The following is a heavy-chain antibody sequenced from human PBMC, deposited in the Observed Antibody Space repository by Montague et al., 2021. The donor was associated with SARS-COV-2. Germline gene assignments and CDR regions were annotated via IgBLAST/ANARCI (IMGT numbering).Heavy chain of an antibody. J-gene: IGHJ6*02. D-gene: IGHD3-10*01. CDR1: GGSFSGYY. V-gene: IGHV4-34*01. CDR2: INHSGSA. Sequence: LSLTCAVYGGSFSGYYWSWIRQPPGKGLEWIGEINHSGSANYNPSLKSRVTISVDTSKNQFSLKLSSVTAADTAVYYCARVRYYGSGTSLGMDVWGQGTTVTVSS. CDR3: ARVRYYGSGTSLGMDV.